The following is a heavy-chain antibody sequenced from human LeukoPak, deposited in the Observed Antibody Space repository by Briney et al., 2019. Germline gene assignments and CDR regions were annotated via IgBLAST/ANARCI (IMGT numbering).Heavy chain of an antibody. CDR2: INHSGST. D-gene: IGHD6-19*01. J-gene: IGHJ5*02. CDR3: ARGLAFSSGWTGPWFDP. V-gene: IGHV4-34*01. CDR1: GGSLSGYY. Sequence: NPSETLSLTCAVYGGSLSGYYWSWIRQPPGKGLEWIGEINHSGSTNYNPSLKSRVTISVDTSKNQFSLKLSSVTAADTAVYYCARGLAFSSGWTGPWFDPWGQGTLVTVSS.